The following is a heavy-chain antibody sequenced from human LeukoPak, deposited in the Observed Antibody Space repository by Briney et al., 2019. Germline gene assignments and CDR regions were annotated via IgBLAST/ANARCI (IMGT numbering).Heavy chain of an antibody. D-gene: IGHD3-22*01. V-gene: IGHV3-33*01. CDR2: IWYDGSNK. Sequence: GGSLRLSCAASGFTFSSYGMHWVRQAPGKGLEWVAVIWYDGSNKYYADSVKGRFTISRDNSKNTLYLQMNSLRAEDTAVYYCARDPPSSSLYDSSGYRGAWGQGTLVTVSS. CDR1: GFTFSSYG. CDR3: ARDPPSSSLYDSSGYRGA. J-gene: IGHJ5*02.